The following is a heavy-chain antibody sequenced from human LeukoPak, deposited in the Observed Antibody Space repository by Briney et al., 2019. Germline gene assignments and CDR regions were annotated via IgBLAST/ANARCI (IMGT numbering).Heavy chain of an antibody. CDR2: INPSGGST. Sequence: ASVKVSCKASGYTFTSYYMHWVRQAPGQGLEWMGIINPSGGSTSYAQKFQGRVTMTRDTSTGTVYMELSSLRSEDTAVYHCARDLLRFGELSPDYWGQGTLITVSS. V-gene: IGHV1-46*03. CDR3: ARDLLRFGELSPDY. CDR1: GYTFTSYY. D-gene: IGHD3-10*01. J-gene: IGHJ4*02.